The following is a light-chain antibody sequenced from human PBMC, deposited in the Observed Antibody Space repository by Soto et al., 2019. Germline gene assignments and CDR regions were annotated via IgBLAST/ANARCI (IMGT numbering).Light chain of an antibody. Sequence: EIVLTQSPGTLSLSPGQRATLSCRASETLSSGSLAWYQQKPGQAPRLLISNASRRATGTPDRFSGSGSGTDFTLTISSLEPEDFAVYFCQKYGRSPVTFGPGTKVDI. J-gene: IGKJ3*01. CDR1: ETLSSGS. CDR3: QKYGRSPVT. CDR2: NAS. V-gene: IGKV3-20*01.